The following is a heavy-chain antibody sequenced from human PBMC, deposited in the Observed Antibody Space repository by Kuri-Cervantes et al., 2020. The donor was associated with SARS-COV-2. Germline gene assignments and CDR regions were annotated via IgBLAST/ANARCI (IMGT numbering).Heavy chain of an antibody. Sequence: GGSLRLSCAASGFTFSGYAMHWVRQAPGKGLEWVAVISYDGSNKYYADSVKGRFTISRDNSKNTLYLQMNSLRAEDTAVYYCVIVDTAMVGFGDYWGQGTLVTVSS. CDR2: ISYDGSNK. CDR3: VIVDTAMVGFGDY. CDR1: GFTFSGYA. J-gene: IGHJ4*02. D-gene: IGHD5-18*01. V-gene: IGHV3-30-3*01.